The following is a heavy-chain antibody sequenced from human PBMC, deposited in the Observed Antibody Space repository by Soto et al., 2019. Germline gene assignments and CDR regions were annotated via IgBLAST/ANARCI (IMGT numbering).Heavy chain of an antibody. CDR3: ARDWWSSRTYYYYGMDV. D-gene: IGHD6-13*01. CDR2: IIPIFGTA. V-gene: IGHV1-69*13. CDR1: GGTFSSYA. J-gene: IGHJ6*02. Sequence: SVKVSCKASGGTFSSYAISWVRQAPGQGLEWMGGIIPIFGTANYAQKFQGRVTITADESTSTAYMELSSLRSEDTAVYYCARDWWSSRTYYYYGMDVWGQGTTVTVSS.